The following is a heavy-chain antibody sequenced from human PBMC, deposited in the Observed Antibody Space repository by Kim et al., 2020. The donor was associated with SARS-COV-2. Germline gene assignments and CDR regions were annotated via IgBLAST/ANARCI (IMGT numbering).Heavy chain of an antibody. CDR3: ARGALWGISAGRQLW. Sequence: GGSLRLSCAASGFTFSSYSMNWVRQAPGKGLEWVSYISSSSSTIYYADSVKGRFTISRDNAKNSLYLQMNSLRDEDTAVYYCARGALWGISAGRQLWWGQGTLVTVSS. CDR2: ISSSSSTI. CDR1: GFTFSSYS. J-gene: IGHJ4*02. D-gene: IGHD7-27*01. V-gene: IGHV3-48*02.